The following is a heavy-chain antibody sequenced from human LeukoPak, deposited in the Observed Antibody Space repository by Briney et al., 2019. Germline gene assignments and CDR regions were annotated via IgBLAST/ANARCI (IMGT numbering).Heavy chain of an antibody. CDR3: ARLTTSSDY. D-gene: IGHD4-11*01. CDR2: INHSGST. Sequence: PSETLSLTCAVYGGSFSGYYWSWIRQPPGKGLEWIGEINHSGSTNYNPSLKSRVTISVDTSKNQFSLKLSSVTAADTAVYYCARLTTSSDYWGQGTLVTVSS. CDR1: GGSFSGYY. V-gene: IGHV4-34*01. J-gene: IGHJ4*02.